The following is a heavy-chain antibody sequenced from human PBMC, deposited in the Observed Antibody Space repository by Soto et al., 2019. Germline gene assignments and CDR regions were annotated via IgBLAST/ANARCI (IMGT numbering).Heavy chain of an antibody. Sequence: GGSLSLSCAASGFTFSSYGMHWVRQAPGKGLEWVAVIWYDGSNKYYADSVKGRFTISRDNSKNTLYLQMNSLRAEDTAVYYCAGETGIRGGTYYYYYGMDVWGQGTTVTVSS. CDR1: GFTFSSYG. CDR2: IWYDGSNK. V-gene: IGHV3-33*01. D-gene: IGHD3-10*01. J-gene: IGHJ6*02. CDR3: AGETGIRGGTYYYYYGMDV.